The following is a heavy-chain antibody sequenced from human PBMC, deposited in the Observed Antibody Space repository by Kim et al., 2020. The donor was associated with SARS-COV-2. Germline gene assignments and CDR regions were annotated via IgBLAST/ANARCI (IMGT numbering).Heavy chain of an antibody. CDR2: IYYSGSI. V-gene: IGHV4-38-2*01. J-gene: IGHJ6*02. Sequence: SESLSLTCAVSGYTISSGYLWGWIRQPPGKGLEWIGSIYYSGSIYYNPSLESRVTISVDTYKNQFSLRVTSVTAADTAVYYCARVSTAVFPYGLDVCGQG. CDR3: ARVSTAVFPYGLDV. D-gene: IGHD6-13*01. CDR1: GYTISSGYL.